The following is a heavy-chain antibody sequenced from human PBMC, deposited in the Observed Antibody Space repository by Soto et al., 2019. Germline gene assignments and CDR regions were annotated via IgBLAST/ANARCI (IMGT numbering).Heavy chain of an antibody. CDR3: ARFLDWNYYYGMDV. CDR1: GFTFSDYY. D-gene: IGHD3-9*01. J-gene: IGHJ6*02. V-gene: IGHV3-11*01. Sequence: SLRLSCAASGFTFSDYYMSWIRQAPGKGLEWVSYISSSGSTIYYADSVKGRFTISRDNAKNSLYLQMNSLRAEDTAVYYCARFLDWNYYYGMDVWGQGTTVTVSS. CDR2: ISSSGSTI.